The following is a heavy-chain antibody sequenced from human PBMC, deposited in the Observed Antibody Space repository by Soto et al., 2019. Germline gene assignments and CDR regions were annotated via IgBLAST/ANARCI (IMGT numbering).Heavy chain of an antibody. CDR3: ARDAFYHYDITGLGVARRRFDS. J-gene: IGHJ4*02. CDR2: IYDTGST. Sequence: SETLSLTCSVSGDSISPYYWIWLRQPPGKGLEWIGSIYDTGSTTYNPSLNSRVTITFDNSKHQFSLNLDSVTAADTAVYYCARDAFYHYDITGLGVARRRFDSWGQGILVTVSS. CDR1: GDSISPYY. D-gene: IGHD3-22*01. V-gene: IGHV4-59*01.